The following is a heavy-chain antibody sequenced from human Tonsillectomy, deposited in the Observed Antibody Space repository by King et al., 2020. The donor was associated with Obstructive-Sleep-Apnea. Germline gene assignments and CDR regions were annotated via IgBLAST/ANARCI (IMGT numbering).Heavy chain of an antibody. J-gene: IGHJ4*02. CDR3: ARGGGTSPDYDY. V-gene: IGHV1-46*01. CDR2: LNPSGGST. Sequence: LVQSGAAVPQPGASVQVSCQASGSYFTRHYIHWVRQAPGQGLEWLGILNPSGGSTSYAQKIQGRVTMSRATSTSTVYMEVSSLRSEDTAVYYCARGGGTSPDYDYWGQGTLVTVSS. CDR1: GSYFTRHY. D-gene: IGHD3-16*01.